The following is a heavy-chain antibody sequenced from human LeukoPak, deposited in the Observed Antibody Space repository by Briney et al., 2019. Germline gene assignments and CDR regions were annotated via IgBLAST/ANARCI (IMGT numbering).Heavy chain of an antibody. CDR2: INEDGSDK. Sequence: PGGSLRLSCAASGFTFRNCWMSWLRQAPGKGLEWVANINEDGSDKDCVDSVKGRFTISRDNAKSSLYLQMNSLRVDDTAVYYCAKDVGKWESLHFFDYWGQGTLVTVSS. D-gene: IGHD1-26*01. V-gene: IGHV3-7*03. CDR3: AKDVGKWESLHFFDY. J-gene: IGHJ4*02. CDR1: GFTFRNCW.